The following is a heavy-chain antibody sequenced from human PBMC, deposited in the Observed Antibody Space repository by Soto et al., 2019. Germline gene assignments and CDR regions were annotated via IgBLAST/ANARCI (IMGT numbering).Heavy chain of an antibody. D-gene: IGHD3-10*01. CDR3: AKDLYGSGSYYNFGAFDI. J-gene: IGHJ3*02. CDR2: ISGSGGST. Sequence: GGSLRLSCAASGFTFSSYAMSWVRQAPGKGLEWVSAISGSGGSTYYADSVKGRFTISRDNSKNTLYLQMNSLRAEDTAVYYCAKDLYGSGSYYNFGAFDIWGQGTMVTVS. V-gene: IGHV3-23*01. CDR1: GFTFSSYA.